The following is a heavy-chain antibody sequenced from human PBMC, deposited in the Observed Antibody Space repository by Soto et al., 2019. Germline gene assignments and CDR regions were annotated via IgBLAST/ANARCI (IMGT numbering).Heavy chain of an antibody. CDR1: GLPFISYA. CDR2: ISGSGGST. CDR3: AKDPSPLDYYDSSGYFDY. J-gene: IGHJ4*02. V-gene: IGHV3-23*01. D-gene: IGHD3-22*01. Sequence: GGSHRLSSAASGLPFISYAMSWVRQATGKGLEWVSAISGSGGSTYYADSVKGRFTISRDNSKNTLYLQMNSLRAEDTAVYYCAKDPSPLDYYDSSGYFDYWGQGTLVTVSS.